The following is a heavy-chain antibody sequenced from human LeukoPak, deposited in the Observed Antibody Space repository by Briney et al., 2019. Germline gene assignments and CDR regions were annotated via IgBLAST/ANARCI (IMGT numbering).Heavy chain of an antibody. D-gene: IGHD3-22*01. J-gene: IGHJ4*02. CDR2: INHSGST. CDR1: GESFSGYY. V-gene: IGHV4-34*01. Sequence: SETLSLTCAVYGESFSGYYWSWIRQPPGKGLEWIGEINHSGSTNYNPSLKSRVTISVDTSKNQFSLKLSSVTAADTAVYYCARGGGITMIVVVTAPFDYWGQGTLVTVSS. CDR3: ARGGGITMIVVVTAPFDY.